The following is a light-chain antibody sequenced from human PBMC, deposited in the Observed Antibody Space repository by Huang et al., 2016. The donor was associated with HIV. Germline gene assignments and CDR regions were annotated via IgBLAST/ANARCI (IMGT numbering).Light chain of an antibody. CDR2: DAS. J-gene: IGKJ5*01. V-gene: IGKV3-11*01. Sequence: EIVLTQSPATLSLSPGERATLSCRASQSVSSYLAWYQHKPGQAHRLLIYDASNRATCIPARFSGIWSGTDFTLTISSLEPEDFAVYYCQQRSNWPPLTFGQGTRLEIK. CDR3: QQRSNWPPLT. CDR1: QSVSSY.